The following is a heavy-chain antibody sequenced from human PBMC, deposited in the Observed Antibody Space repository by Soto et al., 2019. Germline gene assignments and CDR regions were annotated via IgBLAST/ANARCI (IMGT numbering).Heavy chain of an antibody. CDR1: GGSISSGGYY. J-gene: IGHJ4*02. CDR2: IYYSGST. D-gene: IGHD5-12*01. V-gene: IGHV4-31*03. Sequence: SETLSLTCTVSGGSISSGGYYWSWIRQHPGKGLEWIGYIYYSGSTYYNPSLKSRVTISVDTSKNQFSLKLSSVTAADTAVYYCARTGTRDSGLDYWGQGTLVTVSS. CDR3: ARTGTRDSGLDY.